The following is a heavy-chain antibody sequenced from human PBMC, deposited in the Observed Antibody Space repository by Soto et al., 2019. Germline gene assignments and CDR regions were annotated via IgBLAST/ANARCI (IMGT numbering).Heavy chain of an antibody. V-gene: IGHV3-23*01. CDR2: ISGSGGST. J-gene: IGHJ4*02. CDR1: GFTFSSYA. CDR3: ATPYQQLLVRPFDY. Sequence: VGSLRLSCAASGFTFSSYAMSWVRQAPGKGLEWVSAISGSGGSTYYADSVKGRFTISRDNSKNTLYLQMNSLRAEDTAVYYCATPYQQLLVRPFDYWGQGTLVTVSS. D-gene: IGHD2-2*01.